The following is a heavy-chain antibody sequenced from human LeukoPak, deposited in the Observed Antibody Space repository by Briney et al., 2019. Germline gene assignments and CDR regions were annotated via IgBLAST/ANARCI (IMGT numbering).Heavy chain of an antibody. V-gene: IGHV3-48*01. CDR2: ISSSSNVI. Sequence: PGGSLRLSCAASGFTFNSYAFNWVRQAPGKGLEWVSYISSSSNVIYYTDSVKGRFTISRDNARNLLSLQMNSLRAEDMAVYYCARGDPIYDFWSGGDYWGQGSLVTVSS. J-gene: IGHJ4*02. CDR3: ARGDPIYDFWSGGDY. D-gene: IGHD3-3*01. CDR1: GFTFNSYA.